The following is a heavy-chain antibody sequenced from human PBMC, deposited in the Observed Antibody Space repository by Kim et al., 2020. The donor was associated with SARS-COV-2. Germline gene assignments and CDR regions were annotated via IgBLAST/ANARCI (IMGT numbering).Heavy chain of an antibody. Sequence: ASVKVSCKASGYTFTGYYMHWVRQAPGQGLEWMGWINPNSGGTNYAQKFQGRVTMTRDTSISTAYMELSRLRSDDTAVYYCASAAPWSAIFGVVIPLGMDVWGQGTTVTVSS. CDR3: ASAAPWSAIFGVVIPLGMDV. CDR2: INPNSGGT. CDR1: GYTFTGYY. V-gene: IGHV1-2*02. J-gene: IGHJ6*02. D-gene: IGHD3-3*01.